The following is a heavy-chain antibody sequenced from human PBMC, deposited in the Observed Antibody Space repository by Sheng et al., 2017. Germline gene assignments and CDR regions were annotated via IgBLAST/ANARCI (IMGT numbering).Heavy chain of an antibody. D-gene: IGHD4-4*01. J-gene: IGHJ4*02. Sequence: QVQLQESGPGLVEPSETLSLTCAVSGFSIGSAYFWGWIRQSPGKGLEWIGSAYSNGDTYYNPSLTGRVTISLDKSNNKFSLWLTSVTAADTAVYYCARLNDYSNHGEHYWGQGTLVTVSA. CDR3: ARLNDYSNHGEHY. CDR2: AYSNGDT. V-gene: IGHV4-38-2*01. CDR1: GFSIGSAYF.